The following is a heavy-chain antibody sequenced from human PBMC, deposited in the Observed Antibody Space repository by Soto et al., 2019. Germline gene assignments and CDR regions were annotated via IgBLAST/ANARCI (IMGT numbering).Heavy chain of an antibody. CDR3: AGTTSHYWYYMDV. Sequence: SQTLSLTCVISGDSVSSNSAARNWIRQSSSRGLEWLGRTYYRTRWYYDYAVSVRSRITVNPDTSKNQFSLQLTSVTPEDTAVYYCAGTTSHYWYYMDVWGKGTTVTVSS. CDR2: TYYRTRWYY. D-gene: IGHD1-7*01. J-gene: IGHJ6*03. CDR1: GDSVSSNSAA. V-gene: IGHV6-1*01.